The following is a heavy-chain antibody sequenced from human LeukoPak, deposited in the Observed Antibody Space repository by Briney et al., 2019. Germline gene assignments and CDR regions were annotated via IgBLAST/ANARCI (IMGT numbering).Heavy chain of an antibody. CDR3: ARHSYGDYYFDY. V-gene: IGHV4-4*07. Sequence: SETLSLTCTVSGVSINNYYWGWIRQPAGKGLEWSGRIHSSGSNNYNSSLKSRLTMSVDTSKNQFYLKVSSVTAADKAVYYCARHSYGDYYFDYWGQGTLVTVSS. J-gene: IGHJ4*02. CDR2: IHSSGSN. CDR1: GVSINNYY. D-gene: IGHD4-17*01.